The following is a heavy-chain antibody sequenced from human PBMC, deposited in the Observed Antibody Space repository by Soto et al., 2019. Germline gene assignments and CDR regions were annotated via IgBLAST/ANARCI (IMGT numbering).Heavy chain of an antibody. D-gene: IGHD3-10*01. Sequence: SETLSPTRTVAGGSSSGYFWSRIRQPQEKELEWIGYIYYSGSTNYNPSLKSRITMSVDSFKNQFSLKLSSVTAADTAVYYCATHRYGSGSLYNWFDTWGQGTLVTVSS. V-gene: IGHV4-59*01. J-gene: IGHJ5*02. CDR2: IYYSGST. CDR3: ATHRYGSGSLYNWFDT. CDR1: GGSSSGYF.